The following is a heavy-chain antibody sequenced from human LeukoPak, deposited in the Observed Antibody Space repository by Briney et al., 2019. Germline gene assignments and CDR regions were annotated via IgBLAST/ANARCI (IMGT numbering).Heavy chain of an antibody. CDR3: AKRGSAWSFDY. V-gene: IGHV3-23*01. Sequence: GGSLRLSCAASGFIFSSYAMIWVRQAPGKGLEWVSGISGCGGSTNYADSVKGRFTISRDNSKNTMYVQMNSLRAEDTALYYCAKRGSAWSFDYWGQGTLVIVSS. J-gene: IGHJ4*02. CDR1: GFIFSSYA. CDR2: ISGCGGST. D-gene: IGHD6-19*01.